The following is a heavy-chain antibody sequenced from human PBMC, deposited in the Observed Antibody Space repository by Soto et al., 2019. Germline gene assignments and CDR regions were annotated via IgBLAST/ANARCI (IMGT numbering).Heavy chain of an antibody. CDR3: ARIHEDYCSGGSCYSGNAFDI. D-gene: IGHD2-15*01. J-gene: IGHJ3*02. CDR2: IYSGGST. Sequence: GGSLRLSCAASGFTVSSNYMGWVRQAPGKGLEWVSVIYSGGSTYYADSVKGRFTISRHNSKNTLYLQMNSLRAEDTAVYYCARIHEDYCSGGSCYSGNAFDIWGQGTMVTVSS. V-gene: IGHV3-53*04. CDR1: GFTVSSNY.